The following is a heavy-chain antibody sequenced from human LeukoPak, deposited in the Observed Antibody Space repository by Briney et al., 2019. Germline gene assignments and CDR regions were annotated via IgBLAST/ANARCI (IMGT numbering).Heavy chain of an antibody. CDR2: VRFDGSDH. V-gene: IGHV3-33*01. CDR3: ARDLYDHFLDY. J-gene: IGHJ4*02. D-gene: IGHD3-3*01. Sequence: GGSLRLSCAASGFTFSDYGIHWVRQAPGKGLQWVAVVRFDGSDHYHEDYVKGRFTISRDNSENTVYLQMNSLRAEDTAVYYCARDLYDHFLDYWGQGTVVTVSS. CDR1: GFTFSDYG.